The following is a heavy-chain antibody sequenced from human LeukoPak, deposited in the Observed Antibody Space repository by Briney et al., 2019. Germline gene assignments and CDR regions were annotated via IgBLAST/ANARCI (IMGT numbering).Heavy chain of an antibody. Sequence: GRSLRLSCAASGFTFSSYAMHWVRQAPGKGLEWVAVISYDGSNKYYADSVKGRFTISRDNSKNTLFLQINSLGADDTAVYYCAKDKSGYSSGWSFDYWGQGTLVTVSS. CDR3: AKDKSGYSSGWSFDY. D-gene: IGHD6-19*01. V-gene: IGHV3-30-3*01. CDR1: GFTFSSYA. CDR2: ISYDGSNK. J-gene: IGHJ4*02.